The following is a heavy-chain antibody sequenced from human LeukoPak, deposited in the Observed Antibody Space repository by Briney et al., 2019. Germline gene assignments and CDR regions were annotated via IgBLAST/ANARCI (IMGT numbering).Heavy chain of an antibody. Sequence: ASVKVSCKASGGTFSSYAISWVRQAPGQGLEWMGGIIPIFGTANYAQKFQGRVTITADESASTAYMELSSLRSEDTAVYYCARDLTPDYYYGMDVWGQGTTVTVSS. V-gene: IGHV1-69*13. CDR3: ARDLTPDYYYGMDV. J-gene: IGHJ6*02. CDR1: GGTFSSYA. CDR2: IIPIFGTA. D-gene: IGHD2-15*01.